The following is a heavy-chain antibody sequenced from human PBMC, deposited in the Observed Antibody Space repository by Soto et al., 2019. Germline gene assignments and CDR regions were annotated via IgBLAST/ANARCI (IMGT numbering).Heavy chain of an antibody. Sequence: KPSETLSLTCAVSGGSISASYWSWIRQPPGKRLEWIGYIYYTGSTTYNPSLKSRVTISVDTSKNQFSLRLSSVTAADTAVYYCARDPLWFGELPPGNYGMDVWGQGTTVTVSS. CDR3: ARDPLWFGELPPGNYGMDV. J-gene: IGHJ6*02. CDR2: IYYTGST. CDR1: GGSISASY. V-gene: IGHV4-59*01. D-gene: IGHD3-10*01.